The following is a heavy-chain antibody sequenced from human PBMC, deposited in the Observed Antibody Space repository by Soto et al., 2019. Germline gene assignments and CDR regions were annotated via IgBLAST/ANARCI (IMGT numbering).Heavy chain of an antibody. CDR3: ARDRHWKAYYYYGMDV. V-gene: IGHV3-33*01. CDR2: IWYDGSNK. J-gene: IGHJ6*02. CDR1: GFTFSSYG. Sequence: WGSLRLSCAASGFTFSSYGMHWVRQAPGKGLEWVAVIWYDGSNKYYADSVKGRFTISRDNSKNTLYLQMNSLRAEDTAVYYCARDRHWKAYYYYGMDVWGQGTTVTVSS. D-gene: IGHD1-1*01.